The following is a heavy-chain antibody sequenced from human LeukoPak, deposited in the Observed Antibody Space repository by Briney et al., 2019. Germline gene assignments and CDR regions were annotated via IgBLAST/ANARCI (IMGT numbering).Heavy chain of an antibody. CDR2: ISGSGGST. V-gene: IGHV3-23*01. D-gene: IGHD6-13*01. CDR1: GFTFSSYA. CDR3: AKAGRGSWSLHYYFDY. J-gene: IGHJ4*02. Sequence: PGGSLRLSCAASGFTFSSYAMSWVRQAPGKGLEWVSAISGSGGSTYYADSVKGRFTISRDNSKNTLYLQMNSLRAEDTAVYYCAKAGRGSWSLHYYFDYWGQGTLVTVSS.